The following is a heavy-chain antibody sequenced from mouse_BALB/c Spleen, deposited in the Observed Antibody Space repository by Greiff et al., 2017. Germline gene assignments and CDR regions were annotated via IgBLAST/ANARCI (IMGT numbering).Heavy chain of an antibody. V-gene: IGHV5-6*01. J-gene: IGHJ3*01. D-gene: IGHD2-3*01. Sequence: EVQLQQSGGDLVKPGGSLKLSCAASGFTFSSYGMSWVRQTPDKRLEWVATISSGGSYTYYPDSVKGRFTISRDNAKNTLYLQMSSLKSEDTAMYYCARHDGYFPFAYWGQGTLVTVSA. CDR3: ARHDGYFPFAY. CDR1: GFTFSSYG. CDR2: ISSGGSYT.